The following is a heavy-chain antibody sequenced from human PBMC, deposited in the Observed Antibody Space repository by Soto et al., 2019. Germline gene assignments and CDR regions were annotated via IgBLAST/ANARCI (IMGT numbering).Heavy chain of an antibody. V-gene: IGHV4-39*01. Sequence: PSETLSLTCTVSGGSISSSSYYWGWIRQPPGKGLEWIGSIYYSGSTYYNPSLKSRVTISVDTSKNQFSLKLSSVTAADTAVYYCARCPLRAVAGYFDYWGQGTLVTVSS. J-gene: IGHJ4*02. CDR2: IYYSGST. CDR3: ARCPLRAVAGYFDY. CDR1: GGSISSSSYY. D-gene: IGHD6-19*01.